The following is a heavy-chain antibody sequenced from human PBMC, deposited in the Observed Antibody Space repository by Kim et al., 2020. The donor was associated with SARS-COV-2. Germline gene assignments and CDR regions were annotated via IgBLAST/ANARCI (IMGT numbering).Heavy chain of an antibody. V-gene: IGHV3-7*01. D-gene: IGHD3-10*01. CDR2: DGSGK. J-gene: IGHJ4*02. CDR3: ETNRSLDY. Sequence: DGSGKYYVDSVKGRYTISREKAKDSLYLQVNRLRAEDTAAYYCETNRSLDYWGQGTLVIVSS.